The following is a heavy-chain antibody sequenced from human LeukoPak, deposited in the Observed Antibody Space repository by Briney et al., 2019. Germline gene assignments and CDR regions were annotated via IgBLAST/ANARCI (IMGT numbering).Heavy chain of an antibody. CDR2: IGAGGTFT. V-gene: IGHV3-23*01. Sequence: GGSLRLSCTASGFTFSSYAMNWVRQAPGKGLEWVSGIGAGGTFTYYADSVKGRFTISRDNSRNTLYLQMNSLRAEDTAVYYCARDACSTTSCLDYWGQGTLVTVSS. CDR3: ARDACSTTSCLDY. D-gene: IGHD2-2*01. CDR1: GFTFSSYA. J-gene: IGHJ4*02.